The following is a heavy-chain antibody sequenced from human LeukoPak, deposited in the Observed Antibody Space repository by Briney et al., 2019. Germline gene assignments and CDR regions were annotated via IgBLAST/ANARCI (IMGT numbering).Heavy chain of an antibody. D-gene: IGHD2-2*01. J-gene: IGHJ4*02. V-gene: IGHV3-21*04. CDR2: ISSSSTYI. Sequence: GGSLRLSCAASGFTFDSYGMNWVRQATGKGLEWISSISSSSTYIYYADSVKGRFTISRENAKNSLYLQMNSLRAEDTAVYYCARAYCSSTRCSYYFDSWGQGTLVTVSS. CDR1: GFTFDSYG. CDR3: ARAYCSSTRCSYYFDS.